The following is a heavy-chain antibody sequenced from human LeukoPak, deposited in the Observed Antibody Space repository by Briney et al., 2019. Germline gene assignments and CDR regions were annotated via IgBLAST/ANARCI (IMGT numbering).Heavy chain of an antibody. Sequence: PGGSLRLSCVASGLSVSSNYMSWVRQAPGKGLEWVSVIYRDGSSYYAESVKGGFTISRDNSKNTLYIQMNSLRAEDTAVYYCARKYYYDSSPLDYWGQGTLVTVSS. CDR1: GLSVSSNY. V-gene: IGHV3-66*01. D-gene: IGHD3-22*01. CDR2: IYRDGSS. J-gene: IGHJ4*02. CDR3: ARKYYYDSSPLDY.